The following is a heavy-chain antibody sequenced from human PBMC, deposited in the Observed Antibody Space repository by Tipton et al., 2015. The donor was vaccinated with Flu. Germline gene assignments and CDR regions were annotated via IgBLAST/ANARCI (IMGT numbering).Heavy chain of an antibody. CDR1: GGSISSYY. D-gene: IGHD3-9*01. J-gene: IGHJ4*02. CDR2: IYTSGST. CDR3: ASSRLRYFEGGFDY. Sequence: TLSLTCTVSGGSISSYYWSWIRQPAGKGLEWIGRIYTSGSTNYNPSLKSRVTMSVATSKNQFSLKLSSVTAADTAVYYCASSRLRYFEGGFDYWGQGTLVTVSS. V-gene: IGHV4-4*07.